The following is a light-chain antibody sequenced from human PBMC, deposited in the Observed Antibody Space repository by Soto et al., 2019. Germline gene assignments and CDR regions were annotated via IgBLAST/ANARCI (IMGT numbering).Light chain of an antibody. CDR2: GAS. J-gene: IGKJ4*01. CDR1: QSVSSN. CDR3: QQYNNWPLT. V-gene: IGKV3-15*01. Sequence: EIVMTQSTATLSVSPGERATLSCRASQSVSSNLAWYQQKPGQAPRLLIYGASTRATGIPARFSGSGSGTEFPLTISSLQSEDFAVYYCQQYNNWPLTFGGGTKVEIK.